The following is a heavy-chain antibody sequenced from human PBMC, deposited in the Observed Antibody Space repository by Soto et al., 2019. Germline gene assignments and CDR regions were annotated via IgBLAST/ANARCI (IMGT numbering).Heavy chain of an antibody. CDR2: IYPGDSDT. Sequence: GEALKISCQGSGYSFTTYWIAWVGQMPGKGLEWMGIIYPGDSDTRYSPSFQGQVTMSADKSISTAYLQWSSLKASDTAIYYCAIHNGTTTGMDVWGQGTTVTVSS. CDR1: GYSFTTYW. J-gene: IGHJ6*02. CDR3: AIHNGTTTGMDV. V-gene: IGHV5-51*01. D-gene: IGHD1-7*01.